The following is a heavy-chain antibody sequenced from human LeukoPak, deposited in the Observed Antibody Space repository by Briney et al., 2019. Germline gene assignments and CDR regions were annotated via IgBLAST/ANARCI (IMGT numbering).Heavy chain of an antibody. CDR2: IYYSGST. V-gene: IGHV4-39*07. J-gene: IGHJ6*03. Sequence: SETLSLTCTVSGGSISSSSYYWGWIRQPPGKGLEWIGSIYYSGSTNYNPSLKSRVTISVDTSKNQFSLKLSSVTAADTAVYYCARVMSYSNYYYYYYMDVWGKGTTVTVSS. D-gene: IGHD4-11*01. CDR1: GGSISSSSYY. CDR3: ARVMSYSNYYYYYYMDV.